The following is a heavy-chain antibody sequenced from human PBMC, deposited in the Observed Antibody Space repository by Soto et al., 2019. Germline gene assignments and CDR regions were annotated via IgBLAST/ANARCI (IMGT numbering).Heavy chain of an antibody. J-gene: IGHJ4*02. V-gene: IGHV3-48*04. CDR1: GFTFSSYS. CDR2: ISSSGSTI. D-gene: IGHD6-13*01. CDR3: AIAAAKDY. Sequence: GGSLRLSCAASGFTFSSYSMNWVRQAPGKGLEWVSSISSSGSTIYYADSVKGRFSISRDNAKNSLYLQMNSLRAEDTAVYYCAIAAAKDYWGQGTLVTVSS.